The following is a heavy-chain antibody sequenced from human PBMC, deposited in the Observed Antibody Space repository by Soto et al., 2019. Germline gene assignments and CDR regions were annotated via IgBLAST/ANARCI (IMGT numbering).Heavy chain of an antibody. CDR3: AKSWELRRFFAS. CDR1: GASIISENW. D-gene: IGHD1-26*01. CDR2: IHHTGST. V-gene: IGHV4-4*02. J-gene: IGHJ4*02. Sequence: QVQLQESGPGLVKPSGTLSLTCAVSGASIISENWWTWVRQSPGKGLEWIGEIHHTGSTPYNPSLDSRVTVSVDKSRDHFSLILSSVTAADTALYFCAKSWELRRFFASWGQGTLVTVSS.